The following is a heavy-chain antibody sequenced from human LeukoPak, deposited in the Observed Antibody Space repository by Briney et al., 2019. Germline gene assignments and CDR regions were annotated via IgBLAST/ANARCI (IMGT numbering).Heavy chain of an antibody. CDR1: GGSISSGGYY. CDR3: ARGGGLYSGYDLYYYYYGMDV. V-gene: IGHV4-31*03. J-gene: IGHJ6*02. D-gene: IGHD5-12*01. CDR2: IYYSGST. Sequence: SQTLSLTCTVSGGSISSGGYYWSWIRQHPGKGLEWIGYIYYSGSTYYNPSLKSRVTISVDTSKNQFSLKLSSVTAADTAVYYCARGGGLYSGYDLYYYYYGMDVWGQGTTVTVSS.